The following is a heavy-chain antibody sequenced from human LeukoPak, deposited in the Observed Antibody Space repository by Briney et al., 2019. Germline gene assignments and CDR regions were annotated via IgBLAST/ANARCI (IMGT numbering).Heavy chain of an antibody. Sequence: GASVKVSCKASGYTFTSYYMHWVRQAPGQGLEWMGIINPSGGSTGYAQKFQGRVTMTRDMSTSTVYMELSSLRSEDTAVYYCARSEITIFGVVISLDLWGRGTLVTASS. CDR1: GYTFTSYY. CDR2: INPSGGST. CDR3: ARSEITIFGVVISLDL. V-gene: IGHV1-46*01. D-gene: IGHD3-3*01. J-gene: IGHJ2*01.